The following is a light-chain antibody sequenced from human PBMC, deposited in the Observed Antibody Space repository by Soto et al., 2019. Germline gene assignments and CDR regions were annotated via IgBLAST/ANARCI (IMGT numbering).Light chain of an antibody. CDR3: QQYVIWPPTFT. CDR2: SAS. CDR1: QSVSSN. V-gene: IGKV3-15*01. Sequence: IVMTQSPATLSVSPGERVTLSCRASQSVSSNLAWYQQKPGQAPRLLIYSASTRATGIPARFSGSGSGTEFTLAITSLQSKDFAGYFCQQYVIWPPTFTFGQGTKLEIK. J-gene: IGKJ2*01.